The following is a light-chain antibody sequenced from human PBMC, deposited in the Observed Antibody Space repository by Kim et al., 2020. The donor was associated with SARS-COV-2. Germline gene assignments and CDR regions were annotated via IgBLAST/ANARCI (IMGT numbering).Light chain of an antibody. V-gene: IGLV2-8*01. J-gene: IGLJ2*01. CDR2: EVS. CDR1: SSDVGNYNY. Sequence: GQSVTITCTGTSSDVGNYNYVSWYHQHPGKAPKLMFYEVSKRPSGVPDRFSGSKSGNTASLTVSGLQAEDEADYYCSSYAGSHNLVFGGGTKLTVL. CDR3: SSYAGSHNLV.